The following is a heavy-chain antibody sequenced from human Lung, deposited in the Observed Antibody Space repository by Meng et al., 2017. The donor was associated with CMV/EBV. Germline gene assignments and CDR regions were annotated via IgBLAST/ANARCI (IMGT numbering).Heavy chain of an antibody. J-gene: IGHJ5*01. Sequence: FATYTVSCVRLAPGQGLAWLGRVPPIVGIPRYAQKFQYTVTITADTFTNTAHLEVRSLGSEDTAIYYCATSPCSVANCRDAYNWFDSWGQGTLVTVSS. V-gene: IGHV1-69*02. CDR3: ATSPCSVANCRDAYNWFDS. CDR2: VPPIVGIP. CDR1: FATYT. D-gene: IGHD2-15*01.